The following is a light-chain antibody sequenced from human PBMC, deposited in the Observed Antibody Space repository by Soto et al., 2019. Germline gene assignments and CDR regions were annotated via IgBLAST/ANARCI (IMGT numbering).Light chain of an antibody. J-gene: IGLJ1*01. Sequence: QSALTQPASLSGSPGQSITISCIGASSDVDGYNYVSWYQQHPGKAPQLMIYDVSNRPSGVSNRFSGSKSGNTASLAISGLQAEDEADYYCSSYTSSDTYVFGTGTNVTVL. CDR3: SSYTSSDTYV. V-gene: IGLV2-14*01. CDR2: DVS. CDR1: SSDVDGYNY.